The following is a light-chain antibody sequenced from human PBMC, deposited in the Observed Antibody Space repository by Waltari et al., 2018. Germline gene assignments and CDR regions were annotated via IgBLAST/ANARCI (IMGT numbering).Light chain of an antibody. CDR2: KDT. J-gene: IGLJ3*02. V-gene: IGLV3-25*03. CDR1: ALPKQY. Sequence: SYELTQPPSVSVSPGQTARITCSGDALPKQYAFWYQQKPGQAPVLIIDKDTQRPSGIPERFSGSSSGTTFTITISGVQAEDEADYYCLSADSSGTSKVFGGGTKLTVL. CDR3: LSADSSGTSKV.